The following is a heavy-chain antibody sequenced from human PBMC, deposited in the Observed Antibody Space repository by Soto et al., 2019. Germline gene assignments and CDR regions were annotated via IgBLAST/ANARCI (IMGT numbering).Heavy chain of an antibody. CDR1: GFTFKNHW. J-gene: IGHJ2*01. V-gene: IGHV3-74*01. CDR3: ARDWXNFSSGSARGGHWYFDL. CDR2: IHYDGSNT. Sequence: PGGSLRLSCEASGFTFKNHWMHWVRQAPGKGPVWVSRIHYDGSNTRYADSVNGRFTISRDNAKNTLYLHLSSLKVDDTAVYYCARDWXNFSSGSARGGHWYFDLWGRGTLVTVSS. D-gene: IGHD3-10*01.